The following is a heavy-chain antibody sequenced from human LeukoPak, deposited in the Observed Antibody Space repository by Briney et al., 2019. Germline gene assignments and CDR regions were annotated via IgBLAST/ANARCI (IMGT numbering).Heavy chain of an antibody. D-gene: IGHD3-22*01. CDR2: INPNSGGT. J-gene: IGHJ4*02. CDR1: GYTFTGYY. Sequence: ASVKVSCKASGYTFTGYYMHWVRRAPGQGLEWMGWINPNSGGTNYAQKFQGRVTMTRDTSISTAYMELSRLRSDDTAVYYCARPYYYDSSGYYPYYFDYWGQGTLVTVSS. V-gene: IGHV1-2*02. CDR3: ARPYYYDSSGYYPYYFDY.